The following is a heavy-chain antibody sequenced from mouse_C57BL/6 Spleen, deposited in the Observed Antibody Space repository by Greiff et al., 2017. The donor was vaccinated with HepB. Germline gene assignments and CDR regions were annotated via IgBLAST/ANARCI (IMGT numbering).Heavy chain of an antibody. CDR3: ARSGYYVGD. Sequence: QVQLKESGAELVKPGASVKISCKASGYAFRRYWMNWVKQRPGKGLEWIGQIYPGDGDTNYNGKFKGKATLTADKSSSTAYMQLSSLTSEDSAVYFCARSGYYVGDGGQGTTLTVSS. J-gene: IGHJ2*01. CDR2: IYPGDGDT. V-gene: IGHV1-80*01. CDR1: GYAFRRYW.